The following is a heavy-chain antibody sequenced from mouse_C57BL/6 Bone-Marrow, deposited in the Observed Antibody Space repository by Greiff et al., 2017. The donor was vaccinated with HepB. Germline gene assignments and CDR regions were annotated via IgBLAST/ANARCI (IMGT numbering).Heavy chain of an antibody. CDR3: ARVVVGTHWYFDV. D-gene: IGHD1-1*01. V-gene: IGHV7-1*01. Sequence: EVMLVESGGGLVQSGRSLRLSCATSGFTFSDFYMEWVRQAPGKGLEWIAASRNKANDYTTEYSASVKGRFIVSRDTSQSILYLQMNALRAEDTAIYYCARVVVGTHWYFDVWGTGTTVTVSS. J-gene: IGHJ1*03. CDR2: SRNKANDYTT. CDR1: GFTFSDFY.